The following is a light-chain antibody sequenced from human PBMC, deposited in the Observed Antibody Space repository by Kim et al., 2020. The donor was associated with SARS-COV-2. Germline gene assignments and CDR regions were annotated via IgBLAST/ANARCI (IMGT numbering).Light chain of an antibody. CDR3: QAWDANTAI. V-gene: IGLV3-1*01. CDR1: RLGDKD. J-gene: IGLJ2*01. Sequence: SYELTQPPSVSVTPGQTAIITCSGDRLGDKDACWFQQKPGQSPILLIYQDDKRPSGIPDRFSGSNSGDTATLTISGTQAIDEADYYCQAWDANTAIFGGGTMLTVL. CDR2: QDD.